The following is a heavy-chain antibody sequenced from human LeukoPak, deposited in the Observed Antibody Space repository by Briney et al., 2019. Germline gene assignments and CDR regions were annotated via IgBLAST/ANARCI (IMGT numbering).Heavy chain of an antibody. CDR1: GGSFSGYY. CDR2: INHSGST. CDR3: ARVLHSGTSFGFDP. V-gene: IGHV4-34*01. Sequence: SETLSLTCAVYGGSFSGYYWSWIRQPPGKGLEWIGEINHSGSTNYNPSLKSRVTISVDTSKNQFSLKLSSVTAADTAVYYCARVLHSGTSFGFDPWGQGTLVTVSS. J-gene: IGHJ5*02. D-gene: IGHD2-2*01.